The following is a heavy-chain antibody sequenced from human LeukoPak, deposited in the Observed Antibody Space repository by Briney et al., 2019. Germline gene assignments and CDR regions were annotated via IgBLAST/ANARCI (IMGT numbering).Heavy chain of an antibody. Sequence: GASVKVSCKASGYTFTSYSISWVRQAPGQGGEGRGRISAYNGDTNDAQGLQGRVTMTTDTSTSTAYMELRSLRSDDTAVYYCARTLYGYEIFDYWSQGTLVTVSS. J-gene: IGHJ4*02. CDR2: ISAYNGDT. CDR3: ARTLYGYEIFDY. D-gene: IGHD5-12*01. CDR1: GYTFTSYS. V-gene: IGHV1-18*01.